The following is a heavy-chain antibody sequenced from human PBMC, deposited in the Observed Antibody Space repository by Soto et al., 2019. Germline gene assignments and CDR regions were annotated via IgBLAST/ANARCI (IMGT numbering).Heavy chain of an antibody. V-gene: IGHV1-18*01. D-gene: IGHD6-19*01. J-gene: IGHJ6*02. CDR2: ISAYNGNT. Sequence: ASVKVSCKASGYTFTSYGISWVRQAPGQGLEWMGWISAYNGNTNYAQKLQGRVTMTTDTSTSTAYMELRSLRSDDTAVYYCARGGEQGLVYYYYGMDVWGQGTTVTVSS. CDR1: GYTFTSYG. CDR3: ARGGEQGLVYYYYGMDV.